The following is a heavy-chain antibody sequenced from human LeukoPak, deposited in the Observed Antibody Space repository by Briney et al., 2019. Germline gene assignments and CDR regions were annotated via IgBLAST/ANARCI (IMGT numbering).Heavy chain of an antibody. CDR1: GFTVSSNY. D-gene: IGHD6-19*01. CDR3: AIFNKQWLVRGDY. CDR2: IYSGGST. V-gene: IGHV3-66*01. J-gene: IGHJ4*02. Sequence: GGSLRLSCAASGFTVSSNYMSWVRQAPGKGLEWVSVIYSGGSTYYADSVKGRFTISRDNSKNTLYLQMNSLRAEDTAVYYCAIFNKQWLVRGDYWGQGTLVTVSS.